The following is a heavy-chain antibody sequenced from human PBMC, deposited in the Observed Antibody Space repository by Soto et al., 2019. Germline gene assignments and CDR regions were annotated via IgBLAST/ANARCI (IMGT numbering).Heavy chain of an antibody. V-gene: IGHV4-34*01. CDR1: GGSFSGYY. CDR3: ERGRYSYETINSKFYYYALDV. J-gene: IGHJ6*02. D-gene: IGHD3-22*01. CDR2: INDSGST. Sequence: SETLSLTCAVYGGSFSGYYWSWIRQPPGKGLEWIGDINDSGSTKYNPSLKSRVTTSVDTSKKQVSLMMSSVTAADTAVYDGERGRYSYETINSKFYYYALDVWGQGTTVTVSS.